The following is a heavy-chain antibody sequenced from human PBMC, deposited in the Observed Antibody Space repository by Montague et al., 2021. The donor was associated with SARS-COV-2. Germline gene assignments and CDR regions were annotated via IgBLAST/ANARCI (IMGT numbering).Heavy chain of an antibody. CDR1: GGSISSYY. V-gene: IGHV4-59*01. Sequence: SETLSLTCTLSGGSISSYYCSWIRQPPGKGLEWIGYIYYSGRTNXNPSLKSRVTISVDTSKNQFSLKLSSVTAADTAVYYCARDTGEYCSGGSCLYGMDVWGQGTTVTVSS. J-gene: IGHJ6*02. D-gene: IGHD2-15*01. CDR3: ARDTGEYCSGGSCLYGMDV. CDR2: IYYSGRT.